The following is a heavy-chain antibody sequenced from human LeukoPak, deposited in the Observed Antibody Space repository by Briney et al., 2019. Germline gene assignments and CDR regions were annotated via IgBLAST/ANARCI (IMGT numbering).Heavy chain of an antibody. CDR2: IYSGGST. V-gene: IGHV3-53*01. Sequence: GGSLRLSCAASGFTVSSNYMSWVRQAPGKGLEWVSVIYSGGSTYYADSVKGRFTISRDNSKNTLYLQMNSLRAEDTAVYYCAKRFTAAGTADYWGQGTLVTVSS. J-gene: IGHJ4*02. CDR1: GFTVSSNY. CDR3: AKRFTAAGTADY. D-gene: IGHD6-13*01.